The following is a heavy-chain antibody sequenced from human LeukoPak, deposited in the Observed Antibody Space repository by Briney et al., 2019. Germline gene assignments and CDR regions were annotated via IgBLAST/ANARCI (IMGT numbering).Heavy chain of an antibody. CDR2: INPNSGGT. CDR1: GYTFTGYY. Sequence: ASVKVSCKASGYTFTGYYMHWVRQAPGQGLEWMGWINPNSGGTNYAQKFQGRVTMTRDTSISTAYMELSRLRSDGTAAYYCARNARRFGELYLIVWGQGTLVTVSS. D-gene: IGHD3-10*01. V-gene: IGHV1-2*02. CDR3: ARNARRFGELYLIV. J-gene: IGHJ4*02.